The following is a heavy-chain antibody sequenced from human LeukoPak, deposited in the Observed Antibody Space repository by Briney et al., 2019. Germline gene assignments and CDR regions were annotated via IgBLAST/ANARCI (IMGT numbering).Heavy chain of an antibody. CDR1: GYSFTSYW. J-gene: IGHJ4*02. Sequence: GESLKISCKGSGYSFTSYWIGWVRQMPGKGLEWMGIIYPGDSDTRYSPSFQGQVTISADKSISTAYLQWSRLKASDTAMYYCARHPIPKKYCSGGSCYDNYFDYWGQGTLVTVSS. CDR2: IYPGDSDT. D-gene: IGHD2-15*01. CDR3: ARHPIPKKYCSGGSCYDNYFDY. V-gene: IGHV5-51*01.